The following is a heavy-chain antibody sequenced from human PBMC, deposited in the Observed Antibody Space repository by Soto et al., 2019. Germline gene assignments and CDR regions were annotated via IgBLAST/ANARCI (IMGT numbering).Heavy chain of an antibody. Sequence: SETLSLTCSVSGGSMNGYYWSWIRQTPGQGLEWLGFIYFSGSTRYNPSLMSRLTISLDKSKRQFSMSLSSVTAVDTAVYYCARSVATPGTNIDFWGQGTLVTVSS. D-gene: IGHD6-13*01. J-gene: IGHJ4*02. CDR2: IYFSGST. CDR3: ARSVATPGTNIDF. CDR1: GGSMNGYY. V-gene: IGHV4-4*09.